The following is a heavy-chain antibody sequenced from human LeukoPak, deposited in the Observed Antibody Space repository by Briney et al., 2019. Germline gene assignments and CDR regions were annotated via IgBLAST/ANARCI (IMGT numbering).Heavy chain of an antibody. Sequence: SVKVSFKASGGTFSIYAISWVRQAPGQGLEWMGGIIPIFGTANYAQKFQGRVTITADESTSTAYMELSSLRSEDTAVYYCARSRHYYGSGRESGIYNWFDPWGQGTLVTVSS. V-gene: IGHV1-69*13. CDR2: IIPIFGTA. CDR3: ARSRHYYGSGRESGIYNWFDP. J-gene: IGHJ5*02. D-gene: IGHD3-10*01. CDR1: GGTFSIYA.